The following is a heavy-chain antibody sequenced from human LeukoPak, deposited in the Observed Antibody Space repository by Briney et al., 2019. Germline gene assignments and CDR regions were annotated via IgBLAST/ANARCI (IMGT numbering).Heavy chain of an antibody. J-gene: IGHJ4*02. CDR2: ISYSGNT. D-gene: IGHD3-22*01. V-gene: IGHV4-59*01. CDR1: GGSNY. CDR3: ARGVGSGYTDY. Sequence: PSETLSLTCTVSGGSNYWTWIRQPPGKGLEWIGFISYSGNTNYNPSLKSRVTISLDTSKNQFSLKLISVTAADTAVYYCARGVGSGYTDYWGQGALVTVSS.